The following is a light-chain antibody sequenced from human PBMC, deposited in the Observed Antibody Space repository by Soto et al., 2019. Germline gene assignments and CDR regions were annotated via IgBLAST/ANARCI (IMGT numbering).Light chain of an antibody. J-gene: IGKJ4*01. V-gene: IGKV3-15*01. CDR1: QSVSSD. CDR3: QKYNKWPPLT. Sequence: EIVMTQSPATLSVSPGERATLSCRASQSVSSDLAWYQQKPGQAPRLLIYDASTRATGIPVRFSGSGSGTEFTLTISSLQSEDVALYYCQKYNKWPPLTFGGGTKVEI. CDR2: DAS.